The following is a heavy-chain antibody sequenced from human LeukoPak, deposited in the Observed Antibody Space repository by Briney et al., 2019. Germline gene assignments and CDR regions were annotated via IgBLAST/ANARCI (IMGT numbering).Heavy chain of an antibody. CDR3: ARDSRYALDY. J-gene: IGHJ4*02. Sequence: GGSLSLSCAASGFTFSSYWMSWVSQAPGKGLEWVANIRQDGSEKYYVDSVKGRFTISRDNAKNSLYLQMNSLRAEDTAVYYCARDSRYALDYWGQGTLVTVSS. D-gene: IGHD5-12*01. CDR2: IRQDGSEK. CDR1: GFTFSSYW. V-gene: IGHV3-7*01.